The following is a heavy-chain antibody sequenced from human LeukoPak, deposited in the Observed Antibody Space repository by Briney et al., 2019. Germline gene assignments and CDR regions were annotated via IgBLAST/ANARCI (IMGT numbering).Heavy chain of an antibody. CDR1: GFTFSGYS. J-gene: IGHJ6*03. CDR3: ARDQYNWNDGYSHYYMDV. CDR2: IKHDGSDK. V-gene: IGHV3-7*01. Sequence: PGGSLRLSCAASGFTFSGYSMSWVRQTPGKGLDWVANIKHDGSDKYFEDSVKGRFTISRDNAKSSLYLQMNSLRAEDTAVYYCARDQYNWNDGYSHYYMDVWGKGTTVTVSS. D-gene: IGHD1-1*01.